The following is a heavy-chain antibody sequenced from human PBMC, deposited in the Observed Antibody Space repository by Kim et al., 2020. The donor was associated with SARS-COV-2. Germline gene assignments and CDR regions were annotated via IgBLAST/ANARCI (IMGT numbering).Heavy chain of an antibody. V-gene: IGHV3-30*18. CDR2: ILYDGSNN. CDR1: GLTFSRYG. D-gene: IGHD2-2*01. Sequence: GGSLRLSCAASGLTFSRYGMHWVRQAPGKGLEWVAAILYDGSNNYYADSVKGRFTISRDNSKNTLYLQMNSLRAEDTAVYYCVKGGLNMPADRDYWGQGT. J-gene: IGHJ4*02. CDR3: VKGGLNMPADRDY.